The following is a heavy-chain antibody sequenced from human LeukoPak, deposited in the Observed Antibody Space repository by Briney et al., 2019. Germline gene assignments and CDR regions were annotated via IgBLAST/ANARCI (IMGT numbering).Heavy chain of an antibody. CDR1: GFTFSSYA. Sequence: GGSLRLSCAASGFTFSSYAMSWVRQAPGKGLEWVSAISGSGGSIYYADSVKGRFTISRDNSKNTLYLQMNSLRAEDTAVYYCATGGPDIVVVPAAIGGDYWGQGTLVTVSS. V-gene: IGHV3-23*01. CDR3: ATGGPDIVVVPAAIGGDY. J-gene: IGHJ4*02. CDR2: ISGSGGSI. D-gene: IGHD2-2*01.